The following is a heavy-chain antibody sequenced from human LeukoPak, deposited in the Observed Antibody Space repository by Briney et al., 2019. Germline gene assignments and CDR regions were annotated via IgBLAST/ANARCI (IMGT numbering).Heavy chain of an antibody. V-gene: IGHV4-34*01. D-gene: IGHD6-6*01. CDR2: INHSGST. CDR3: ARARRGSTSSPFRSSIAARNYFDY. J-gene: IGHJ4*02. CDR1: GGSFSGYY. Sequence: SETLSLTCAVYGGSFSGYYWSWIRQPPGKGLEWIGEINHSGSTNYNPSLKSRVTISVDTSKNQFSLKLSSVTAADTAVYYCARARRGSTSSPFRSSIAARNYFDYWGQGTLVTVSP.